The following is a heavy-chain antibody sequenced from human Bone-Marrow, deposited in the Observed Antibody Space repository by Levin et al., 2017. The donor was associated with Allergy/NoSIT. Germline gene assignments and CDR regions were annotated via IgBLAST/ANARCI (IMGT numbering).Heavy chain of an antibody. CDR2: ISGSGGST. V-gene: IGHV3-23*01. D-gene: IGHD2-2*03. CDR1: GFTFSSYA. J-gene: IGHJ4*02. CDR3: AKEGGDGYCSSSSGQNFDY. Sequence: PGGSLRLSCAASGFTFSSYAMSWVRQAPGKGLEWVSAISGSGGSTYYADSVKGRFTISRDNSKNTLYLQMNSLRAEDTAVYYCAKEGGDGYCSSSSGQNFDYWGQGTLVTVSS.